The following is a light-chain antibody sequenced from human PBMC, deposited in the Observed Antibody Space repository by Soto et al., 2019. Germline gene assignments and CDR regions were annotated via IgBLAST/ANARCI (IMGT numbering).Light chain of an antibody. V-gene: IGKV3-11*01. J-gene: IGKJ2*01. CDR2: DAS. CDR3: QQRSNWTPGYT. Sequence: EIVLTQSPATLSLSPGERATLSCRASQSVSSYLAWYQQKPGQAPRLLIYDASNRATGIPARFSGSGSGTDFTLTIISLESEDSAVYYCQQRSNWTPGYTFGQGTKLEIK. CDR1: QSVSSY.